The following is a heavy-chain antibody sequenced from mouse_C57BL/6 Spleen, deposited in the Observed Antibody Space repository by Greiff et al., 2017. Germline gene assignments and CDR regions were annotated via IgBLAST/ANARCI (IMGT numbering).Heavy chain of an antibody. V-gene: IGHV2-2*01. CDR1: GFSLTSYG. CDR3: ARKGIDGYDEGFDD. D-gene: IGHD2-2*01. CDR2: IWSGGST. J-gene: IGHJ2*01. Sequence: VQLVESGPGLVQPSQSLSITCTVSGFSLTSYGVHWVRQSPGKGLEWLGVIWSGGSTDYNAAFISRLSISKDNSKSQVFFKMNSLQADDTAIYYCARKGIDGYDEGFDDWGQGTTLTVSS.